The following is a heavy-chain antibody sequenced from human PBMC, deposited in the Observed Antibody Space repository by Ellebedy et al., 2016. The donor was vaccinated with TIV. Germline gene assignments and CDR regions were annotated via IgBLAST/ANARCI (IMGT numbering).Heavy chain of an antibody. V-gene: IGHV3-23*01. CDR1: GVSFSRYD. D-gene: IGHD6-13*01. CDR2: ISGSGGST. Sequence: PGGSLRLSCAVPGVSFSRYDMNWVRQAPGKGLEWVSSISGSGGSTYYADSVKGRFTISRDNSKNTLYLQMNSLRAEDTAVYYCTTTYSSSWHGDDYWGQGTLVTVSS. CDR3: TTTYSSSWHGDDY. J-gene: IGHJ4*02.